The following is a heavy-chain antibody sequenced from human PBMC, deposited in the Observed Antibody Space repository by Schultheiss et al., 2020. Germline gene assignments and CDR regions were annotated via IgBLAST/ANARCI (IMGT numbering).Heavy chain of an antibody. CDR1: GFSVTSNY. D-gene: IGHD2-15*01. CDR3: ARGYCSGGACYSVYFDS. CDR2: IYNDASGSRT. V-gene: IGHV3-53*01. J-gene: IGHJ4*02. Sequence: GESLKISCAASGFSVTSNYMNWVRQAPGKGLEWVSVIYNDASGSRTYYADSVKGRFTISRDNSKNTLYLQMNSLRPEDTAVYHCARGYCSGGACYSVYFDSWGQGTPVTVSS.